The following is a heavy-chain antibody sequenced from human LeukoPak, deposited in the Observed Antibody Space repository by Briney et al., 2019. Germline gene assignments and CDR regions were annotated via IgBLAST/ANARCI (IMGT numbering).Heavy chain of an antibody. J-gene: IGHJ4*02. CDR3: AREGTYYDILTGYYRGYFDY. Sequence: GGPLNLSCAPPGFTVSSNYMSWVGQAPGKGLKGVSVIYSGGSTYYADSVKGRFTISRDNSKNTLYLQMNSLRAEDTAVYYCAREGTYYDILTGYYRGYFDYWGQGTLVTVSS. CDR2: IYSGGST. CDR1: GFTVSSNY. V-gene: IGHV3-53*01. D-gene: IGHD3-9*01.